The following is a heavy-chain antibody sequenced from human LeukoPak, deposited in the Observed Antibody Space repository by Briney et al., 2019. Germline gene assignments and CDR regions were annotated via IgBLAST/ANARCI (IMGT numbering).Heavy chain of an antibody. D-gene: IGHD1-26*01. Sequence: NPSETLSLACTVSGGSINSGTFYWGWIRQPPGKGLEGIGSMYYDGSSYYDPSLKSRVTTSVDTSKNQFSLKLTSVTAADTAVYFCARRSDSGSDDGEDYFDYWGQGTLVTVSS. V-gene: IGHV4-39*01. CDR3: ARRSDSGSDDGEDYFDY. J-gene: IGHJ4*02. CDR2: MYYDGSS. CDR1: GGSINSGTFY.